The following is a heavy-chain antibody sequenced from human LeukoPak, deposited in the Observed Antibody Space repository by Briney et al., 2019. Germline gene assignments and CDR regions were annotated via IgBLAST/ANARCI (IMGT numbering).Heavy chain of an antibody. J-gene: IGHJ4*02. Sequence: GGSLRLSCAASGFTFSSYGMHWVRQAPGKGLEWVAVISYDGSNKYYADSVKGRFTISRDNSKNTLYLQMNSLRAEDTAVYYCAKEGYCSGGSCYPLFDYWGQGTLVTVSS. V-gene: IGHV3-30*18. CDR1: GFTFSSYG. CDR3: AKEGYCSGGSCYPLFDY. D-gene: IGHD2-15*01. CDR2: ISYDGSNK.